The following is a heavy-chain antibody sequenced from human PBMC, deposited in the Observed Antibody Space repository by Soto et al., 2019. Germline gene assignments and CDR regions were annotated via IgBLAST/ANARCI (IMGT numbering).Heavy chain of an antibody. D-gene: IGHD3-3*01. Sequence: VQVVESGGGVVPPGRSLRLSCAASGFTFSSFGMHWVRQAPGKGLEWVSLIWYDGSKKSYGDSVKGRFTISRDNSRNTVYLQMNSLRADDTAVYYCARDASYYSLWSGYYPSRNGMDVWGQGTTVTVSS. J-gene: IGHJ6*02. CDR1: GFTFSSFG. CDR2: IWYDGSKK. CDR3: ARDASYYSLWSGYYPSRNGMDV. V-gene: IGHV3-33*01.